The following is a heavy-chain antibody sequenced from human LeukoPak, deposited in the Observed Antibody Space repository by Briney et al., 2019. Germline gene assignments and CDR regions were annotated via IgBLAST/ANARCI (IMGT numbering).Heavy chain of an antibody. V-gene: IGHV3-30*03. CDR1: GFTFSTYS. CDR3: AREIGHDRWYFDY. D-gene: IGHD5-12*01. CDR2: ISADGRIQ. Sequence: GGSLRLSCAVSGFTFSTYSIHWVRQAPGKGLEWVTVISADGRIQYYSDSVKGRFTISRDNSLNTLHLQMNNLRAGDTAVYYCAREIGHDRWYFDYWGQGALVTVSS. J-gene: IGHJ4*02.